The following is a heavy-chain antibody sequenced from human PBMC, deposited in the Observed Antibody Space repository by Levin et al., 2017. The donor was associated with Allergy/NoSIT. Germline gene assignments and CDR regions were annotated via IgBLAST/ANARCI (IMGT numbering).Heavy chain of an antibody. Sequence: GESLKISCKASGYTFTSYGISWVRQAPGQGLEWMGWISAYNGNTNYAQKLQGRVTMTTDTSTSTAYMELRSLRSDDTAVYYCARGTGYSSGWLPTRGFEDSPWGQGTLVTVSS. V-gene: IGHV1-18*01. CDR2: ISAYNGNT. D-gene: IGHD6-19*01. J-gene: IGHJ5*02. CDR3: ARGTGYSSGWLPTRGFEDSP. CDR1: GYTFTSYG.